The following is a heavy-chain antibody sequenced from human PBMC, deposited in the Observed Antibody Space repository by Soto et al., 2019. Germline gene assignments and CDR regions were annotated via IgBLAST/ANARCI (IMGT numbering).Heavy chain of an antibody. CDR1: GFTFGDYA. J-gene: IGHJ4*02. Sequence: EVQLVESGGGLVQPGQSLRLSCTGSGFTFGDYAMSWFRQAPGKGLEWVGVIRSKAYGGATEYDASVKGRFTISRDDSKSIAYLQMNSLKTEDTAVYYCVRRQYLDYWGQGTLVTVSS. D-gene: IGHD4-4*01. CDR3: VRRQYLDY. V-gene: IGHV3-49*03. CDR2: IRSKAYGGAT.